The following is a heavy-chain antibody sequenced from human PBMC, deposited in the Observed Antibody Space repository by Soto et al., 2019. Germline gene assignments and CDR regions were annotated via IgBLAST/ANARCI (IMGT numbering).Heavy chain of an antibody. D-gene: IGHD2-15*01. Sequence: QVQLVESGGGVVQPGRSLRLSCAASGFTFSSYGMHWVRQAPGKGLERVAVIWYDGSNKYYADSVKGRFTISRDNSKNTLYLQMNSLRAEDTAVYYCAREGYCSGGSCYPTYDYWGQGTLVTVSS. CDR1: GFTFSSYG. CDR3: AREGYCSGGSCYPTYDY. V-gene: IGHV3-33*01. J-gene: IGHJ4*02. CDR2: IWYDGSNK.